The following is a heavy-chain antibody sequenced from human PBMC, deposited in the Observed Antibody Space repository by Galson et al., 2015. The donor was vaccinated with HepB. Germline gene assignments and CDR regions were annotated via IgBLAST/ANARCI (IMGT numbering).Heavy chain of an antibody. D-gene: IGHD3-3*01. CDR3: ARAPYDFWSGTVFYMDV. Sequence: SLRLSCAASRFSFGSFGMHWVRQAPGKGLEWVAVISYDGSNKYYADSVKGRFTISRDNSKNTLYLQMNSLRAEDTAVYYCARAPYDFWSGTVFYMDVWGKGTTVTVSS. J-gene: IGHJ6*03. CDR2: ISYDGSNK. CDR1: RFSFGSFG. V-gene: IGHV3-30*03.